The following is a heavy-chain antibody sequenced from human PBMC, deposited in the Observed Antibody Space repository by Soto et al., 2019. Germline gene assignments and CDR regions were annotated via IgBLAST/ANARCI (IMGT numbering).Heavy chain of an antibody. CDR1: GGTFASYS. D-gene: IGHD2-21*01. V-gene: IGHV1-69*06. J-gene: IGHJ6*02. CDR3: ARDPVDLFGYLDV. Sequence: ASVKVSCKASGGTFASYSITWLRQAPGQRLEWMGEIIPLMRTVNYAQKFQDRVTITGDRSTSTVYKALNSLRADDTAVYYCARDPVDLFGYLDVWGQGTTVTVSS. CDR2: IIPLMRTV.